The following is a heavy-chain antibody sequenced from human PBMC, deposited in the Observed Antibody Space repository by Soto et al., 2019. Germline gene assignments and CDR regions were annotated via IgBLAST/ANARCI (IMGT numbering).Heavy chain of an antibody. CDR3: ARGSYYYDCSGYYHY. Sequence: PSETLSLTCTVSGGSISSGDYYWNWIRQPPGKGLEWIGYIYYSGSTYYNPSLKSRVTISVDTSKNQFSLKLSSVTAADTAVYYCARGSYYYDCSGYYHYWGQGTLVTVSS. V-gene: IGHV4-30-4*01. J-gene: IGHJ4*02. CDR1: GGSISSGDYY. CDR2: IYYSGST. D-gene: IGHD3-22*01.